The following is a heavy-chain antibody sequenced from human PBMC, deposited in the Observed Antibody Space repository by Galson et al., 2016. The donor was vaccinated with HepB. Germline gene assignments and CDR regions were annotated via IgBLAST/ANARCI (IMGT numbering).Heavy chain of an antibody. CDR2: IYGSGST. D-gene: IGHD3-22*01. Sequence: ETLSLTCAVSGGSISSNNWWTWVRLPPEKGLEWIGEIYGSGSTNYSPPLKSRVTISLDKSKNQFSLKLTSVTAADTAVYYCARLGRLNYESSGDVFDYWGQGTPVAVSS. V-gene: IGHV4-4*02. CDR1: GGSISSNNW. CDR3: ARLGRLNYESSGDVFDY. J-gene: IGHJ4*02.